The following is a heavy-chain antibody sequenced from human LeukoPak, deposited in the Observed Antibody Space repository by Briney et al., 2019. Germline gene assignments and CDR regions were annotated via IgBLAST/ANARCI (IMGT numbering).Heavy chain of an antibody. D-gene: IGHD4-23*01. Sequence: GGSLRLSCAASGFSFSNYAMSWVRQAPGKGLEWVSAISTTGGSTYYADSVKGRFTVSRDNSKNTLSLQMDSLRVEDTALYYCAKDWTTVVTPKGYYFDSWGQGTLVTVSS. V-gene: IGHV3-23*01. CDR1: GFSFSNYA. J-gene: IGHJ4*02. CDR2: ISTTGGST. CDR3: AKDWTTVVTPKGYYFDS.